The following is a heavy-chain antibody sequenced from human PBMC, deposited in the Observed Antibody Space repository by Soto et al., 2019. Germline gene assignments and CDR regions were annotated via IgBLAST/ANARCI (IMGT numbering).Heavy chain of an antibody. Sequence: QVQLVQSGAEVKKPGASVKVSCKASGYTFTSYGISWVRQAPGQGLEWMGWISAYNGNTNYAQKLQGRVTMTTDTSTRTAYMELRSLRSDDTAVYYCARDIYGYSSGWLNWFAPWGQGTLVTVSS. D-gene: IGHD6-19*01. J-gene: IGHJ5*02. CDR1: GYTFTSYG. CDR2: ISAYNGNT. V-gene: IGHV1-18*01. CDR3: ARDIYGYSSGWLNWFAP.